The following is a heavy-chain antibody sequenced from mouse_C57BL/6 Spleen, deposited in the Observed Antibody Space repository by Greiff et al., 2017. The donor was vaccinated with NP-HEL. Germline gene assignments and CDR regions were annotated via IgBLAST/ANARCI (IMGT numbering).Heavy chain of an antibody. CDR1: GYTFTSYW. D-gene: IGHD2-1*01. CDR3: ARMVYFYFDY. J-gene: IGHJ2*01. Sequence: VQLQQPGAELVRPGSSVKLSCKASGYTFTSYWMDWVKQRPGQGLEWIGNIYPSDSETHYNQKFKDKATLTVDKSSSTAYMQLSSLTSEDSAVYYCARMVYFYFDYWGQGTTLTVSS. V-gene: IGHV1-61*01. CDR2: IYPSDSET.